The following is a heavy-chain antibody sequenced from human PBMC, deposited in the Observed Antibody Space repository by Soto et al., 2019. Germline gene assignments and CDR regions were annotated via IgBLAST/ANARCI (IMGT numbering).Heavy chain of an antibody. CDR3: ARGEDAFFYYGLDV. J-gene: IGHJ6*02. Sequence: SETLSLTCTVSGGSITSSYWSWIRRPPGKGLEWIAYIYDTGISGYTPSTSYNPSLKSRVTMSVDTSKSQFSLKVTSVTAADTPVYYCARGEDAFFYYGLDVWGQGITVTVSS. V-gene: IGHV4-59*01. CDR2: IYDTGISGYTPST. CDR1: GGSITSSY.